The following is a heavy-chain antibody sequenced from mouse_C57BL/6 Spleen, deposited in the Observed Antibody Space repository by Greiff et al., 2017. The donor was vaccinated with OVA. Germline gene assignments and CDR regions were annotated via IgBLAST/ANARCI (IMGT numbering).Heavy chain of an antibody. J-gene: IGHJ2*01. CDR2: IYPGDGDT. Sequence: QVQLQQSGPELVKPGASVKISCKASGYAFSSSWMNWVKQRPGKGLEWIGRIYPGDGDTNYNGKCKGKATLTADKSSSTAYMQLSSLTSEASAVYFCARVNYRNYFDYWDQGTTLTVSS. CDR3: ARVNYRNYFDY. V-gene: IGHV1-82*01. CDR1: GYAFSSSW. D-gene: IGHD2-1*01.